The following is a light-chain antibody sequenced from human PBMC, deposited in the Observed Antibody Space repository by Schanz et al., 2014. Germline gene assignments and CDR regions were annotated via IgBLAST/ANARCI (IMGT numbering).Light chain of an antibody. CDR2: DVT. Sequence: QSALTQPASVSGSPGQSITISCTGTSSDVGGFNYVSWYQHNPGKAPKLIISDVTDRPSGVSNRFSGSKSDNTASLTISGLQAEDEADYYCSSYTTSALGVFGGGTKLTVL. CDR1: SSDVGGFNY. CDR3: SSYTTSALGV. V-gene: IGLV2-14*03. J-gene: IGLJ3*02.